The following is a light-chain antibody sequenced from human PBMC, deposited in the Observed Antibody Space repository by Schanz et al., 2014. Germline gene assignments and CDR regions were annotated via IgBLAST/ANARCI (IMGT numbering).Light chain of an antibody. V-gene: IGKV3-11*01. CDR3: QQRSTWPLT. CDR2: GAS. CDR1: QSIGND. J-gene: IGKJ4*01. Sequence: EIVLTQSPGTLSLSPGERATLSCRASQSIGNDLAWYQQKPGQAPRLLIYGASSRATGIPDRFSGSGSGTDFTLTISSLEPEDFAVYYCQQRSTWPLTFGGGTKVEIK.